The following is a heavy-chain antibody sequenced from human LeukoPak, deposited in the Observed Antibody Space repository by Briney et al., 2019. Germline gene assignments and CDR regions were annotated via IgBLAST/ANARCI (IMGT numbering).Heavy chain of an antibody. CDR3: ARAYHVLVPAARENWFDP. J-gene: IGHJ5*02. Sequence: GGSLRLPCAASGFTFSSYSMNWVRQAPGKGLEWVSYTSISSSTIYYADSVKGRFTISRDNAKNSLYLQMNSLRAEDTAVYYCARAYHVLVPAARENWFDPWGQGTLVTVSS. D-gene: IGHD2-2*01. CDR2: TSISSSTI. V-gene: IGHV3-48*01. CDR1: GFTFSSYS.